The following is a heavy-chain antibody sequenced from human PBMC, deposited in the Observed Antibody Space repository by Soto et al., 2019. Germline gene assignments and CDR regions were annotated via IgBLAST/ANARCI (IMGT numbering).Heavy chain of an antibody. V-gene: IGHV1-2*04. D-gene: IGHD6-6*01. CDR3: ARGKYSSRGSPTKYYYGMDV. J-gene: IGHJ6*02. CDR1: GYTFTGYY. Sequence: ASVKVSCKASGYTFTGYYMHWVRQAPGQGLEWMGWINPNSGGTNYAQKFQGWVTMTRDTSISTAYMELSRLRSDDTAVYYCARGKYSSRGSPTKYYYGMDVWRQGTTVTVSS. CDR2: INPNSGGT.